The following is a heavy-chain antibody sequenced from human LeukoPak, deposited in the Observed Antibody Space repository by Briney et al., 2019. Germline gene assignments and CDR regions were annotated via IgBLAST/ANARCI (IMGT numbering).Heavy chain of an antibody. D-gene: IGHD2-15*01. Sequence: PSETLSLTCTVSGGSISSYYWSWIRQPAGKGLKWIGRIYTSGSTNYNPSLKSRVTMSVDTSKNQFSLKLSSVTAADTAVYYCARSVVVVAANYYYYYYMDVWGKGTTVTVSS. V-gene: IGHV4-4*07. CDR3: ARSVVVVAANYYYYYYMDV. CDR1: GGSISSYY. CDR2: IYTSGST. J-gene: IGHJ6*03.